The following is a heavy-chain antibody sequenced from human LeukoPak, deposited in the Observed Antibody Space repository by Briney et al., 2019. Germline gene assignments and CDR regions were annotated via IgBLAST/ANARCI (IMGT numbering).Heavy chain of an antibody. D-gene: IGHD4-17*01. CDR3: ARDRWDYGDHGVFDY. CDR2: ISSSSSTI. V-gene: IGHV3-48*02. J-gene: IGHJ4*02. CDR1: GFTFSSYS. Sequence: QAGGSLRLSCAAPGFTFSSYSMNWVRQAPGKGLEWVSYISSSSSTIYYADSVKGRFTISRDNAKNSLYLQMNSLRDEDTTVYYCARDRWDYGDHGVFDYWGQGTLVTVSS.